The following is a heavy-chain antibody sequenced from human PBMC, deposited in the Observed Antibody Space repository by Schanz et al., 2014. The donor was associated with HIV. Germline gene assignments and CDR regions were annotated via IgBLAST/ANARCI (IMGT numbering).Heavy chain of an antibody. CDR1: GFTFNNYA. Sequence: EVQLVESGGGLVEPGGSLRLSCVASGFTFNNYAMTWVRQAPGKGLEWVANIKQDESEEYYVDSVKGRFTISRDNAKNSLYLNMYSLRAEDTAVYFCAKSNGGDTAVVQYYFDYWGQGTLVSVSS. J-gene: IGHJ4*02. D-gene: IGHD5-18*01. CDR2: IKQDESEE. CDR3: AKSNGGDTAVVQYYFDY. V-gene: IGHV3-7*01.